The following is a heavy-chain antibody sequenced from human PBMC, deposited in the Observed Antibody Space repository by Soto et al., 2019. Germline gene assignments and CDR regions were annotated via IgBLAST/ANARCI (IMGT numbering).Heavy chain of an antibody. D-gene: IGHD1-26*01. CDR2: FDPEEGNT. J-gene: IGHJ4*02. V-gene: IGHV1-24*01. CDR3: AAGFPQWELLQY. Sequence: QVQLVQSGTEVKKPGASVKVSCKVSGHTLSELFFHWVRQAPGKGLEWLGGFDPEEGNTVYAHNFQGRVTMTDDSSTDTAYLELSSLRSADTAVYYCAAGFPQWELLQYWGQGTLLTVSS. CDR1: GHTLSELF.